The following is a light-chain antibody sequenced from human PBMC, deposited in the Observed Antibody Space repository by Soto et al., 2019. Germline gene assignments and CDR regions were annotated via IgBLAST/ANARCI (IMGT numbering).Light chain of an antibody. Sequence: IQLTQSPSSLSASVGDRVTITCRASQGISSYLAWYQQKPGKAPKLLIYAASTLQSGVPSRFSGSGSGTDFTLTISSLQREDFATYYCQQLNSYPALTFGGGTKVDIK. CDR2: AAS. CDR1: QGISSY. CDR3: QQLNSYPALT. V-gene: IGKV1-9*01. J-gene: IGKJ4*01.